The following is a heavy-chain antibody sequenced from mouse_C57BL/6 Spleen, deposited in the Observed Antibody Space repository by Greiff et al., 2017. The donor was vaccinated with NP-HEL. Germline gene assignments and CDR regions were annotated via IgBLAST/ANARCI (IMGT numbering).Heavy chain of an antibody. V-gene: IGHV5-17*01. Sequence: EVMLVESGGGLVKPGGSLKLSCAASGFTFSDYGMHWVRQAPEKGLEWVAYISSGSSTISYAATVQGRFTISRDNANHTLFLQTTRLRSEDTAMYYCASATVGATRAMDDWGQGTSVTVSS. CDR2: ISSGSSTI. J-gene: IGHJ4*01. CDR1: GFTFSDYG. D-gene: IGHD1-1*01. CDR3: ASATVGATRAMDD.